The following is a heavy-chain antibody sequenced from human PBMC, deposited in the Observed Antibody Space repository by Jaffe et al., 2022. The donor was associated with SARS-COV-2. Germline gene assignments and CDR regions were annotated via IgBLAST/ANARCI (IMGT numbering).Heavy chain of an antibody. CDR1: GFTFNIHA. Sequence: EMQLLESGGGLVQPGGSLRLSCEASGFTFNIHAMSWVRQAPGKGLEWVSTIGGSETYYADSVKGRFTISRDNSRNALYLQMNSLRAEDTAVFYCAKDMTPGNGRHDAFDIWGQGTMVTVSS. CDR3: AKDMTPGNGRHDAFDI. V-gene: IGHV3-23*01. J-gene: IGHJ3*02. D-gene: IGHD1-26*01. CDR2: IGGSET.